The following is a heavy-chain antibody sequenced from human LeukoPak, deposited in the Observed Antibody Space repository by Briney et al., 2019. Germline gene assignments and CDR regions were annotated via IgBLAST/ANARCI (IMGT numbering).Heavy chain of an antibody. V-gene: IGHV3-30*02. Sequence: GGSLRLSCAASGFTFSSYGMHWVRQAPGKGLEWVAFIRYDGSNKYYADSVKGRSTISRDNSKNTLYLQMNSLRAEDTAVYYCAKEDSSGWADKFDPWGQGTLVTVSS. CDR3: AKEDSSGWADKFDP. D-gene: IGHD6-19*01. CDR2: IRYDGSNK. CDR1: GFTFSSYG. J-gene: IGHJ5*02.